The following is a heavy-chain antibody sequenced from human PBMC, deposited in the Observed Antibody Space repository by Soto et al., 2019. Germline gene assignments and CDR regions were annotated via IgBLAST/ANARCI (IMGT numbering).Heavy chain of an antibody. CDR1: GGSISPYY. CDR3: ARVRDELGVYYYFYGMDV. J-gene: IGHJ6*02. Sequence: PSETLSLTCSVSGGSISPYYWSWIRQPPGKGLEWLGYIFYSGSTNYSPSLKSRLTISVDTSKNQFSLRLRSVTAADTAVYYCARVRDELGVYYYFYGMDVWGQGTTVTVSS. D-gene: IGHD3-16*01. V-gene: IGHV4-59*01. CDR2: IFYSGST.